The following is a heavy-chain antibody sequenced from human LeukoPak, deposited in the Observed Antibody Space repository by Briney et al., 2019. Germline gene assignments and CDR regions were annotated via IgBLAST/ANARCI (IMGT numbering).Heavy chain of an antibody. J-gene: IGHJ4*02. CDR3: ARFGTSGSGYDY. CDR1: GASVNTVSW. Sequence: SGTLSLTCAVPGASVNTVSWWSWVRRPPGKGREWIGQVDHNGNPDYNPSLKSRVAISVDKSKNQFSLNLNSVTAADTAVYYCARFGTSGSGYDYWGQGTLVTVSS. V-gene: IGHV4-4*02. CDR2: VDHNGNP. D-gene: IGHD6-19*01.